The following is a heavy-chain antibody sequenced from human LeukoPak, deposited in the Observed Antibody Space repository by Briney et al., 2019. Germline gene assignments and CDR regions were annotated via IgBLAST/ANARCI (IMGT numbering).Heavy chain of an antibody. D-gene: IGHD1-26*01. V-gene: IGHV4-59*01. CDR3: ARDSSELFPGAFDI. Sequence: SETLSLTCTVSGGSISSYYWSWIRQPPGKGLEWIGYIYYSGSTNYNPSLKSRVTISVDTSKNQFSLKLSSVTAADTAVYYCARDSSELFPGAFDIWGQGTMVTVSS. J-gene: IGHJ3*02. CDR1: GGSISSYY. CDR2: IYYSGST.